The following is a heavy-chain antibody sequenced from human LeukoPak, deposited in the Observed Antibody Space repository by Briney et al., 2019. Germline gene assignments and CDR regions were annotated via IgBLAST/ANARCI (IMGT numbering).Heavy chain of an antibody. CDR2: IIPIFGTA. D-gene: IGHD1-26*01. Sequence: ASVKVSCKASGGTFISYAISWVRQAPGQGLDWMGGIIPIFGTANYAQKFQGRVTITADESTGTVYMELSSLGSEDTAVYYCARGSWHGFDPWGQGTLVTVSS. J-gene: IGHJ5*02. CDR3: ARGSWHGFDP. V-gene: IGHV1-69*13. CDR1: GGTFISYA.